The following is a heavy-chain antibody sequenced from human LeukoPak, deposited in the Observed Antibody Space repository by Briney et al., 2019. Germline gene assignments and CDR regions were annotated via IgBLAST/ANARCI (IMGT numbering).Heavy chain of an antibody. V-gene: IGHV3-23*01. CDR3: AKDSPPDY. J-gene: IGHJ4*02. Sequence: GGSLRLSCAASGFTFSDFAMSWVRQAPGKGLEWVSGMSASGSHTHSADSVKGRFTISRDNSKNTLYLQMNSLRAEDTAVYYCAKDSPPDYWGQGTLVTVSS. CDR2: MSASGSHT. CDR1: GFTFSDFA.